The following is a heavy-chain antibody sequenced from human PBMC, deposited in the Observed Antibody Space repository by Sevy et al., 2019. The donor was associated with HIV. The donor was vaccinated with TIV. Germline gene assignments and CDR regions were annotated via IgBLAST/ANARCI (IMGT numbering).Heavy chain of an antibody. CDR2: IKKDGSER. J-gene: IGHJ6*02. D-gene: IGHD2-2*01. V-gene: IGHV3-7*03. Sequence: GGSLRLSCGGSGFTFSSYWMSWVRQAPGKGLEWVANIKKDGSERYYVDSVKGRFTISRDNAKKSLYLQMNSLRTEDTAAYYCARDCSSSTCLWGLDVWVQGTTVTVSS. CDR1: GFTFSSYW. CDR3: ARDCSSSTCLWGLDV.